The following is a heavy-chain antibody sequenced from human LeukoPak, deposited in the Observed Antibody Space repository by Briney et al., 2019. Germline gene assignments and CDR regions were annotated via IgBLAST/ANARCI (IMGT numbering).Heavy chain of an antibody. CDR2: TFPSGGEI. J-gene: IGHJ4*02. CDR3: ATYRQVLLPFES. CDR1: GFTFSTFA. Sequence: GGSLRLSCAASGFTFSTFAMIWVRQPPGKGLEWVSSTFPSGGEIHYADSVRGRFTISRDNSKSTLSLQMNSLRAEDTAIYYCATYRQVLLPFESWGQGTLVTVSS. D-gene: IGHD2-8*02. V-gene: IGHV3-23*01.